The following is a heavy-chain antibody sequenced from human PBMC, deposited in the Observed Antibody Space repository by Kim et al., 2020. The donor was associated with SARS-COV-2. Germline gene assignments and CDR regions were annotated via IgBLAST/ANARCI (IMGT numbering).Heavy chain of an antibody. V-gene: IGHV3-48*04. CDR2: IASGGGPI. CDR1: GYIFSRYN. D-gene: IGHD3-3*01. CDR3: AREDFRGLDS. Sequence: GGSLRLSCAASGYIFSRYNMDWVRQAPGKGLEWIAYIASGGGPIYYADSVKGRFTISGDNAKNSVYLQANSLRAEDTAVYYCAREDFRGLDSWGQGDLVIVSS. J-gene: IGHJ4*02.